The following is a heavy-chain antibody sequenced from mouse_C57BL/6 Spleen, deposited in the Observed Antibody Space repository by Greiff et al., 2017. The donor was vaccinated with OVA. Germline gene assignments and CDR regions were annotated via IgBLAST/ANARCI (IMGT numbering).Heavy chain of an antibody. Sequence: QVQLQQSGAELVKPGASVKLSCKASGYTFTEYTIHWVKQRSGQGLEWIGWFYPGSGSIKYNEKFKDKATLTADKSSSTVYMELSRLTSEDSAVYFCARHEADYGSFYYYAMDYWGQGTSVTVSS. D-gene: IGHD1-1*01. J-gene: IGHJ4*01. CDR2: FYPGSGSI. CDR1: GYTFTEYT. V-gene: IGHV1-62-2*01. CDR3: ARHEADYGSFYYYAMDY.